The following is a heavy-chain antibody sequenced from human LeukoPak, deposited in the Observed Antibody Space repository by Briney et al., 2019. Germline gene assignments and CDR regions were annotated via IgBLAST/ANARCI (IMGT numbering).Heavy chain of an antibody. CDR1: GFTFSNAW. CDR3: ARTDIVATNFDY. V-gene: IGHV3-21*01. Sequence: GGSLRLSCAASGFTFSNAWMSWVRQAPGKGLEWVSSISSSSGYIYYADSLKGRFTISRDNAKNSLYLQMNSLRAEDTAVYYCARTDIVATNFDYWGQGTLVTVSS. D-gene: IGHD5-12*01. CDR2: ISSSSGYI. J-gene: IGHJ4*02.